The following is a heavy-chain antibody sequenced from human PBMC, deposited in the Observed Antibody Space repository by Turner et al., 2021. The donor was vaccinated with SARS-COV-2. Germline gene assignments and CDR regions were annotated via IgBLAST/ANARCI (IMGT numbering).Heavy chain of an antibody. CDR1: DGSFTTYSYY. CDR3: ARDILSGPIFDF. D-gene: IGHD3-9*01. V-gene: IGHV4-39*01. Sequence: QLQLQDSGPGLVKPSETLSLTCPVSDGSFTTYSYYWGWIRQPPGKGLEWIGSIHYTGITYYIPSLKSRVTISIDTSKNQFSLKLSSVTAADTAVYYCARDILSGPIFDFWAQGTLITVSS. CDR2: IHYTGIT. J-gene: IGHJ4*02.